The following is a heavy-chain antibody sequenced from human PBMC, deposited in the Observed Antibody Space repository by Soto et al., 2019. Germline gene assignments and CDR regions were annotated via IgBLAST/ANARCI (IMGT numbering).Heavy chain of an antibody. CDR1: GYPFPTYG. Sequence: ASVNVSCMASGYPFPTYGFRWLRQAPGQGLEWMGWISTSNSNTNYAQRFQGRVTMTTDTSTSTVSMELRSLRSDDTALYYCARQTVTTIDYWGQGTLVTVSS. J-gene: IGHJ4*02. V-gene: IGHV1-18*04. CDR2: ISTSNSNT. CDR3: ARQTVTTIDY. D-gene: IGHD4-17*01.